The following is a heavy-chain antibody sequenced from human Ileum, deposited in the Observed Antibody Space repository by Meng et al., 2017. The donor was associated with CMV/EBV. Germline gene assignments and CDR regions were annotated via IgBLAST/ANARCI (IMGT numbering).Heavy chain of an antibody. D-gene: IGHD3-22*01. J-gene: IGHJ4*02. CDR2: VYRGGNA. V-gene: IGHV4-4*02. CDR1: GGSISRANW. CDR3: TTGSAYSPPGQFHQ. Sequence: VSGGSISRANWWTWVRQTPGKGLEWIGEVYRGGNAMYNPSLQSRLTISVDDSTNQVSLRLRSVAAADTAMYYCTTGSAYSPPGQFHQWGQGTLVTVSS.